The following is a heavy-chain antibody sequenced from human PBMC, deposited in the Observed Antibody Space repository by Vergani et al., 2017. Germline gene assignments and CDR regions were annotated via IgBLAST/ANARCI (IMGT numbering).Heavy chain of an antibody. CDR2: ISYDGSNK. D-gene: IGHD4-17*01. CDR1: GFTFRIYG. V-gene: IGHV3-30*18. CDR3: AKDRATVATSWDY. J-gene: IGHJ4*02. Sequence: QVQLVESGGGVVQPGGSLRLSCIASGFTFRIYGMHWVRQAPGKGLEWVAVISYDGSNKYYADSVKGRFTISRDNSKNTRYLQMNSLRSEDTAVYYCAKDRATVATSWDYWGQGTLVTVSS.